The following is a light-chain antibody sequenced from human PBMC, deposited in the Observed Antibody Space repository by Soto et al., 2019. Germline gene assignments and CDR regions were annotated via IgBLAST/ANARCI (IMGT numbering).Light chain of an antibody. CDR2: EVN. CDR1: SSDVGAYNY. CDR3: TSYAGSNIWV. V-gene: IGLV2-8*01. J-gene: IGLJ3*02. Sequence: QSALTQPPSASGSPGQSVTISCTGTSSDVGAYNYVSWYQQYPGKAPKLMIYEVNKRPSGVPDRVSGSKSGKTASLTVSGLQPEDEAYYHCTSYAGSNIWVFGGGTKVTVL.